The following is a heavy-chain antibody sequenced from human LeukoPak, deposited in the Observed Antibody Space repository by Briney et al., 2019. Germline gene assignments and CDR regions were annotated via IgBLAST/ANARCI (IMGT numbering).Heavy chain of an antibody. CDR1: GGSISSYY. CDR3: ARDYYDSSGYYHDAFDI. D-gene: IGHD3-22*01. V-gene: IGHV4-59*12. Sequence: PSETLSLTCTVSGGSISSYYWSWIRQPPGKGLEWIGYIYYSGSTNYNPSLTSRVTISVDTSKNQFSLKLSSVTAADTAVYYCARDYYDSSGYYHDAFDIWGQGTMVTVSS. CDR2: IYYSGST. J-gene: IGHJ3*02.